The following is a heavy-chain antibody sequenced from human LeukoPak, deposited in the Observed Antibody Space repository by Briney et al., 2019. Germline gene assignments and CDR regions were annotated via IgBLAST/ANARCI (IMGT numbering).Heavy chain of an antibody. CDR2: ISGST. V-gene: IGHV4-4*08. CDR3: ARDRLLWFGELFDH. J-gene: IGHJ4*02. CDR1: GGSISSYY. Sequence: SETLSLTCTVSGGSISSYYWGWIRQPPGKGLEWIGYISGSTNYNPSLKSRVTISIDTSKNQFSLKVSSVTAADTAVYYCARDRLLWFGELFDHWGQGTLVTVSS. D-gene: IGHD3-10*01.